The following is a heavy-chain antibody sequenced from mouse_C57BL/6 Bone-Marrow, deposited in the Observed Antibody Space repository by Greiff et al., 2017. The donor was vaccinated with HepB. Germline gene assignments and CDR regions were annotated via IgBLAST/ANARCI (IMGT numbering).Heavy chain of an antibody. J-gene: IGHJ3*01. CDR3: ARDTWYDYDGAWFAY. CDR2: ISDGGSYT. D-gene: IGHD2-4*01. Sequence: EVKLVESGGGLVKPGGSLKLSCAASGFTFSSYAMSWVRQTPEKRLEWVATISDGGSYTYYPDNVKGRFTISRDNAKNNLYLQMSHLKSEDTAMYYCARDTWYDYDGAWFAYWGQGTLVTVSA. V-gene: IGHV5-4*01. CDR1: GFTFSSYA.